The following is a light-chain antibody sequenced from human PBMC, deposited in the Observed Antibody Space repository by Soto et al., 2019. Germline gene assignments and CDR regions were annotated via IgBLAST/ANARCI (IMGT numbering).Light chain of an antibody. CDR3: SSYTSSSTLYV. CDR2: EVS. J-gene: IGLJ1*01. Sequence: QSALTQPASVSGSPGQSITISCTGTSSDVGGYNYVSWYQQHPGKAPKLMIYEVSKRPSGVSNRFSGSKSGNTASLTISGRQAADEAAYYCSSYTSSSTLYVFGAGTKLTVL. V-gene: IGLV2-14*01. CDR1: SSDVGGYNY.